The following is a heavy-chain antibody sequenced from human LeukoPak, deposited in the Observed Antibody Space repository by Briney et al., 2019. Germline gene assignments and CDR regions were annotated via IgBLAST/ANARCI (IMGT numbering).Heavy chain of an antibody. V-gene: IGHV1-24*01. CDR1: GYTLTELS. D-gene: IGHD7-27*01. Sequence: ASVKVSCKVSGYTLTELSMHWVRQAPGKGLEWMGGFDPEDGETIYAQKFQGRVTMTEDTSTDTAYMELSSLRSEDTAVYYCATVSPGSVGIDYWGQGTLVTVSS. CDR3: ATVSPGSVGIDY. J-gene: IGHJ4*02. CDR2: FDPEDGET.